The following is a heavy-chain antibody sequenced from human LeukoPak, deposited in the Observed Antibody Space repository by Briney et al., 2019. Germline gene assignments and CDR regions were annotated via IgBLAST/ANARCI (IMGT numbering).Heavy chain of an antibody. CDR3: ARARLLWYFDP. Sequence: GASVMVSCKASGGTFSSYAISWVRQAPGRGLEWMGGIIPIFGTANYAQKFQGRVTITTDESTSTAYMELSSLRSEDTAVYYCARARLLWYFDPWAREPWSPSPQ. D-gene: IGHD3-10*01. CDR1: GGTFSSYA. J-gene: IGHJ5*02. CDR2: IIPIFGTA. V-gene: IGHV1-69*05.